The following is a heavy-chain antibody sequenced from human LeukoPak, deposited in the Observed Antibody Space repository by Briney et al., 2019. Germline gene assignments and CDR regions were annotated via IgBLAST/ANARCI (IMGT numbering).Heavy chain of an antibody. CDR3: ARHKEVGDYYYFDY. V-gene: IGHV1-46*01. Sequence: GASVKVSCKASGYTFTSYYMHWVRQAPGQGLELMGIITPSGGRTSYTQKFQGRVTMTRDTSTTTIYMELSRLRSQDTAVYYCARHKEVGDYYYFDYWGQGTLVTVPS. CDR2: ITPSGGRT. J-gene: IGHJ4*02. D-gene: IGHD2/OR15-2a*01. CDR1: GYTFTSYY.